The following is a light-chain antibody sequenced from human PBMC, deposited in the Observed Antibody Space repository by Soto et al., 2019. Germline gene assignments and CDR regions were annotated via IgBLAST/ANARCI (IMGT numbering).Light chain of an antibody. CDR3: SSYTTSSTLV. CDR1: SSDVGTY. Sequence: SALTHPAALSASPGQSITISCTVTSSDVGTYVSWYQHHPGKAPKLMIYDVSNRPSGVSNRFSGSKSGNTASLIISGLQTEDEADYYCSSYTTSSTLVFGGGTKLTVL. CDR2: DVS. V-gene: IGLV2-14*03. J-gene: IGLJ2*01.